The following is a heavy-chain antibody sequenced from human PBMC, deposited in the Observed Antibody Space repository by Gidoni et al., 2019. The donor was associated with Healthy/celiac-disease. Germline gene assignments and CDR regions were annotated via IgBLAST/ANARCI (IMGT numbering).Heavy chain of an antibody. J-gene: IGHJ6*02. CDR2: ISAYNGNT. V-gene: IGHV1-18*01. Sequence: QVQLVQSGAEVKKPGASVKVSCKASGYTFTSYGISWVRQAPGQGLEWRGWISAYNGNTNYAQKLQGRVTMTTDTSTSTAYMELRSLRSDDTAVYYWARDPGADSVVVPAAPDDYYYGMDVWGQGTTVTVSS. CDR1: GYTFTSYG. CDR3: ARDPGADSVVVPAAPDDYYYGMDV. D-gene: IGHD2-2*01.